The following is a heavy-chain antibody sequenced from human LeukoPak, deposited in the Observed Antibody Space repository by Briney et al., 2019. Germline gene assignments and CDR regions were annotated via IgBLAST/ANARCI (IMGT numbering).Heavy chain of an antibody. Sequence: SETLSLTCTVSGGSISSYYWSWIRQPPGKGLEWIGYIYYSGSTDYNPSLKSRVTISVDTSKNQFSLKLSSVTAADTAVYYCARTERWLRPFDYWGQGTLVTVSS. J-gene: IGHJ4*02. CDR1: GGSISSYY. CDR2: IYYSGST. CDR3: ARTERWLRPFDY. D-gene: IGHD5-24*01. V-gene: IGHV4-59*01.